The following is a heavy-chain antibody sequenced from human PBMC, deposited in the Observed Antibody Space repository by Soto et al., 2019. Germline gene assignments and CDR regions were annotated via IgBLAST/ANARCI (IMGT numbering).Heavy chain of an antibody. CDR2: LYSGGTT. CDR3: ARVRSDWYFFDY. J-gene: IGHJ4*02. D-gene: IGHD3-9*01. CDR1: GFTVSSSY. V-gene: IGHV3-53*01. Sequence: PGGSLRLSCAASGFTVSSSYMSWVRQAPGKGLEWVSVLYSGGTTTYADSVKGRFTISRDNSKNTLYLQMNSLRAEDTAVYYCARVRSDWYFFDYWGQGTLVTVSS.